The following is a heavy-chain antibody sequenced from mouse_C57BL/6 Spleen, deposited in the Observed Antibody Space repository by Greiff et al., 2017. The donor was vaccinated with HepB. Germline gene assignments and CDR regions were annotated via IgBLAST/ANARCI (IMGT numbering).Heavy chain of an antibody. V-gene: IGHV1-53*01. CDR1: GYTFTSYC. CDR3: ARRGGGRRGWYFDD. J-gene: IGHJ1*01. Sequence: QVQLQQSGPELVKPGASVKLSCKASGYTFTSYCMHWVKQRPGQGLEWIGDINPSNGGTNYNQKFKSKATLTVDKSSSTAYMQLSSLTSEDSAVYYCARRGGGRRGWYFDDWGQGTTVTVSS. CDR2: INPSNGGT.